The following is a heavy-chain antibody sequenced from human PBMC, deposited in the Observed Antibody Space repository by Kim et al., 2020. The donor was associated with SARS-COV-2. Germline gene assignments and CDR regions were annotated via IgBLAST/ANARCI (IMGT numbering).Heavy chain of an antibody. V-gene: IGHV3-11*04. D-gene: IGHD6-19*01. CDR3: ARGVAGGNSYTVDV. CDR1: GFTFSDYY. Sequence: GGSLRLSCAASGFTFSDYYMSWIRQAPGKGLEWVSYIRCGGSTKYYADSVKGRFTISRDNAKNSLYLQMNSLRAEDTAVFFCARGVAGGNSYTVDVWGQGATVTVSS. J-gene: IGHJ6*02. CDR2: IRCGGSTK.